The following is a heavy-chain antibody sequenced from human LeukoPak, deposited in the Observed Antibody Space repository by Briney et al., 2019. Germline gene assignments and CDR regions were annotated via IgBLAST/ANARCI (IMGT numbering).Heavy chain of an antibody. Sequence: GGSLRLSCAASGFTFSSYSMNWVRQARGEGLEWFSSISTSSIYIYYADSMKGRFTISRDNAKNSLYLQMNSLTAEDTAVYYCARHSDYDILTGPNDYWGQGTLVTVSS. CDR1: GFTFSSYS. J-gene: IGHJ4*02. CDR3: ARHSDYDILTGPNDY. V-gene: IGHV3-21*01. CDR2: ISTSSIYI. D-gene: IGHD3-9*01.